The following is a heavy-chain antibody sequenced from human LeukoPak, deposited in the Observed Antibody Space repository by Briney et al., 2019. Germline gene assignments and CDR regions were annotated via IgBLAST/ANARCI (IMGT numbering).Heavy chain of an antibody. CDR2: IWYDGSNK. J-gene: IGHJ4*02. V-gene: IGHV3-33*01. D-gene: IGHD5-18*01. CDR1: GFTFSSYG. Sequence: GGSLRLSCAASGFTFSSYGMHWVLQAPGKGLEWVAVIWYDGSNKYYADSVKGRFTISRDNSKNTLYLQMNSLRAEDTAVYYCARQYSYGTIYFDYWGQGTLVTVSS. CDR3: ARQYSYGTIYFDY.